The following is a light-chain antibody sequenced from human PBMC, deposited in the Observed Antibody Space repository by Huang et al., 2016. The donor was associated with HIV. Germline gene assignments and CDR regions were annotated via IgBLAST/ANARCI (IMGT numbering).Light chain of an antibody. CDR3: HQYFSTPYT. V-gene: IGKV4-1*01. CDR2: WAS. CDR1: QSVLYSSNNKNF. J-gene: IGKJ2*01. Sequence: DIVMTQSQDSLAVSLGERATINCKSSQSVLYSSNNKNFLGWYQQKPGHPPKLLSSWASTRESGVPDRFSGSGSGTDFSLTISSLQAEDVAIYYCHQYFSTPYTFGQGTKLEIK.